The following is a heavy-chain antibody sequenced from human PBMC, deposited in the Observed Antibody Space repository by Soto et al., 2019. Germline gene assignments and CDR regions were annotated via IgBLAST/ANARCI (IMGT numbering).Heavy chain of an antibody. D-gene: IGHD3-3*01. V-gene: IGHV4-30-4*01. CDR1: CGSIGSCDFH. CDR3: AREVYDFWSGYVNWFDP. CDR2: IYYGGST. Sequence: RSLPCTVCCGSIGSCDFHWSMIRQPPGNGLEWLGYIYYGGSTYSNPSPPSRVTLSVDTSKNQFSLKLSSVPAADTAVYYCAREVYDFWSGYVNWFDPWGQGTLVTVSS. J-gene: IGHJ5*02.